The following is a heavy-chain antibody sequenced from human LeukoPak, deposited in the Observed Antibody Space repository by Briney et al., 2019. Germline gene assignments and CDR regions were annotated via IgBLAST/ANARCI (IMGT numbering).Heavy chain of an antibody. CDR1: GFTVSSSY. Sequence: GGSLRLSCAASGFTVSSSYMSWVRQAPGKGLEWVSVIYSGGSTYYADSVKGRFTISRDNSKNTLYLQMNSLRAEDTAVYYCARDGYYDSSGYSAFDIWGQGTMVTVSS. CDR3: ARDGYYDSSGYSAFDI. J-gene: IGHJ3*02. D-gene: IGHD3-22*01. V-gene: IGHV3-53*01. CDR2: IYSGGST.